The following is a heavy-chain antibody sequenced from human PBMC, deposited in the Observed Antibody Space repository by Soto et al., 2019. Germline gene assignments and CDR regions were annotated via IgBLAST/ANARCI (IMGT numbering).Heavy chain of an antibody. V-gene: IGHV1-3*01. J-gene: IGHJ4*02. CDR3: ARAGYDILTGYYIFDY. CDR2: INAGNGNT. D-gene: IGHD3-9*01. CDR1: GYTFTSYA. Sequence: ASVKVSCKASGYTFTSYAMHWVRQAPGQRLEWMGWINAGNGNTKYSQKFQGRVTITRDTSASTAYMELSSLRSEDTAVYYCARAGYDILTGYYIFDYWGQGTLVTVSS.